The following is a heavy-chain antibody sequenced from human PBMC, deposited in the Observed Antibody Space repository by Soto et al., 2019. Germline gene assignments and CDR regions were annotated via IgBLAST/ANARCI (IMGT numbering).Heavy chain of an antibody. D-gene: IGHD2-2*01. V-gene: IGHV3-23*01. CDR1: GFTFSSYA. Sequence: PGGSLRLSCAASGFTFSSYAMSWVRQAPGKGLEWVSAINSRGGSTYYADSVKGRFTISRDSSKNTLYLQMNSLRAEDTAVYYCAKDRSSTSCYAFGYWGQGTLVTVSS. CDR3: AKDRSSTSCYAFGY. CDR2: INSRGGST. J-gene: IGHJ4*02.